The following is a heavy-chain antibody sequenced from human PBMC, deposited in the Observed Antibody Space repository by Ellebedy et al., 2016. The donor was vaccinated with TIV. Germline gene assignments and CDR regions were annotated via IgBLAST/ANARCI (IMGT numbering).Heavy chain of an antibody. CDR2: IHHSGST. V-gene: IGHV4/OR15-8*01. D-gene: IGHD2-15*01. CDR3: AREARYCGIGSSCYSFDY. CDR1: GFTFSSYSM. J-gene: IGHJ4*02. Sequence: ESLKISXAASGFTFSSYSMNWVRQAPGKGLEWIGEIHHSGSTNYNPSLESRVTISVDKSKNQFSLKLNSVTAADTAVYYCAREARYCGIGSSCYSFDYWGQGTLVTVSS.